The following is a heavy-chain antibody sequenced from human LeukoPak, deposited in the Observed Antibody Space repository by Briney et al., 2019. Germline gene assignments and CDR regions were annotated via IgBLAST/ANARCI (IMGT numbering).Heavy chain of an antibody. D-gene: IGHD3-10*01. Sequence: PGGSLRLSCAASGFTFSGYWMSWVRQAPGKGLEWVTNIKQDGSEKYYVDSVKGRFTISRDNAENSLYLQMNSLRAEETAVYYCARDWNYGWDYWGQGSLVTVSS. CDR3: ARDWNYGWDY. CDR1: GFTFSGYW. CDR2: IKQDGSEK. V-gene: IGHV3-7*01. J-gene: IGHJ4*02.